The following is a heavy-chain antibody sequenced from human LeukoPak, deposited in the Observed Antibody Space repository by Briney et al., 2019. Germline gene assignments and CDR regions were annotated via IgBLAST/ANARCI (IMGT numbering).Heavy chain of an antibody. CDR3: ARERGSSGYFGLCEY. Sequence: SETLSLTCTVSGGSLRSSYWSWMRQPPGKGLEWIGYIYYTGSTNYNASLESRVTISVDTSKNQFSLRLSSVTAADTAVYYCARERGSSGYFGLCEYWGQGILVTVSS. D-gene: IGHD3-22*01. V-gene: IGHV4-59*12. CDR2: IYYTGST. CDR1: GGSLRSSY. J-gene: IGHJ4*02.